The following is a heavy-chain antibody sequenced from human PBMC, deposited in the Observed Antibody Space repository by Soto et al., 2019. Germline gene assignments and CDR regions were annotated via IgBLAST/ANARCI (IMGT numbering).Heavy chain of an antibody. CDR1: GFTFTSSA. CDR2: IVVGSGVT. Sequence: QMQLVQSGPEVKKPGTSVKVSCTASGFTFTSSAVQWVRQARGQRLEWIGWIVVGSGVTNYAQKFRERVTFTRDMSTNTASMELSSMRSDDTAVYYCAADPYYYDSSNYYSFDYWGQGTPVTVSS. V-gene: IGHV1-58*01. J-gene: IGHJ4*02. CDR3: AADPYYYDSSNYYSFDY. D-gene: IGHD3-22*01.